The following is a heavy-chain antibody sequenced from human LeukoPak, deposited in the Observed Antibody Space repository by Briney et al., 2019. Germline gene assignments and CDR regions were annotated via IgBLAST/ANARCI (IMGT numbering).Heavy chain of an antibody. D-gene: IGHD3-22*01. J-gene: IGHJ4*02. V-gene: IGHV3-21*01. CDR1: GFTFSSYS. CDR3: ARDYYDSSGYYVEKRFDY. CDR2: ISSSSSYI. Sequence: GGSLRLSCAASGFTFSSYSMNWVRQAPGKGLEWVLSISSSSSYIYYADSVKGRFTISRDNAKNSLYLQMNSLRAEDTAVYYCARDYYDSSGYYVEKRFDYWGQGTLVTVSS.